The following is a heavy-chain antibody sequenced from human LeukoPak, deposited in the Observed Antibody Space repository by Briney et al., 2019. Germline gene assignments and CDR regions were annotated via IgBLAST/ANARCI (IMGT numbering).Heavy chain of an antibody. Sequence: PGGSLRLSCAASGFTFSSFGMHGVRQAPGKGLEWVAIIWYAGSYKYYADSVKGRFTISRDNSKNTLDLQMNSLRAEDTAVYYCARDYGSGIDCWGQGTLVTVSS. CDR2: IWYAGSYK. D-gene: IGHD3-10*01. CDR3: ARDYGSGIDC. V-gene: IGHV3-33*01. CDR1: GFTFSSFG. J-gene: IGHJ4*02.